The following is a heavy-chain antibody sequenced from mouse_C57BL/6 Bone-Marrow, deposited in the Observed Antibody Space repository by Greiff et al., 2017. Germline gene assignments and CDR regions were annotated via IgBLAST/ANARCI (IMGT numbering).Heavy chain of an antibody. D-gene: IGHD2-4*01. CDR2: ISDGGSYT. CDR1: GFTFSSYA. CDR3: ARGEDDYTWFAY. V-gene: IGHV5-4*01. J-gene: IGHJ3*01. Sequence: EVQLVESGGGLVKPGGSLKLSCAASGFTFSSYAMSWVRQTPEKRLEWVATISDGGSYTYYPDNVKGRFTISRDNAKNNLYLQMSHLKSEDTAMYYCARGEDDYTWFAYWGQGTLVTVSA.